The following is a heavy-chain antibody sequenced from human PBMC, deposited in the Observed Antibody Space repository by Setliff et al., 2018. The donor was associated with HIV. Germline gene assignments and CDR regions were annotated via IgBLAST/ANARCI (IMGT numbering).Heavy chain of an antibody. V-gene: IGHV1-69*06. CDR1: GGTFSSYA. D-gene: IGHD5-12*01. CDR3: ATRIRDGHRGYGYFDF. CDR2: IIPIFGTA. Sequence: SVKVSCKASGGTFSSYALSWVRQAPGQGLEWMGGIIPIFGTANYAQKFQGRVTTTEDTSTDTAYMELSSLRPEDTAVYYCATRIRDGHRGYGYFDFWGQGTLVTVSS. J-gene: IGHJ4*02.